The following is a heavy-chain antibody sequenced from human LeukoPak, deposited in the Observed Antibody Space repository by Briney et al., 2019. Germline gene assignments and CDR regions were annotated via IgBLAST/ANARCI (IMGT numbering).Heavy chain of an antibody. CDR3: VAQPTADSSGYYYFDY. Sequence: GGSLRLSCAASGFTFSSYAMHWVRQAPGKGLEWVAVISYDGSNKYYADSVKGRFTISRYNSKNTLYLQMNSLRAEDTAVYYCVAQPTADSSGYYYFDYWGQGTLVTVSS. J-gene: IGHJ4*02. D-gene: IGHD3-22*01. V-gene: IGHV3-30*04. CDR1: GFTFSSYA. CDR2: ISYDGSNK.